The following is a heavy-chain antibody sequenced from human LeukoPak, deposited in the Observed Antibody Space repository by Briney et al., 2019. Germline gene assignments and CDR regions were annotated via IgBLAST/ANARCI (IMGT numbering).Heavy chain of an antibody. CDR3: ARGLYSSGWDYYYYYMDV. V-gene: IGHV4-39*07. D-gene: IGHD6-19*01. CDR1: GGSISSSSYY. CDR2: IYYSGST. J-gene: IGHJ6*03. Sequence: SETLSLTCTVSGGSISSSSYYWGWIRQPPGKGLEWIGSIYYSGSTYYNPSLKSRVTISVDTSKNQFSLKLSSVTAADTAVYYCARGLYSSGWDYYYYYMDVWGKGTTVTVSS.